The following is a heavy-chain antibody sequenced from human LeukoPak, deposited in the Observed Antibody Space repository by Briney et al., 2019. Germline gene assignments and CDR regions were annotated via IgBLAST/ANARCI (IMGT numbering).Heavy chain of an antibody. V-gene: IGHV3-48*03. D-gene: IGHD6-6*01. CDR2: ITSSGSTI. Sequence: AGGSLRLSCAASGFTFSSYEMNWVRQAPGKGLEWLSYITSSGSTIYYADSVKGRFTISRDSAKNSLYLQMNSLRAEDTAVYYCTRDHRVVPRAQPVWGKGTTVTVSS. CDR3: TRDHRVVPRAQPV. J-gene: IGHJ6*04. CDR1: GFTFSSYE.